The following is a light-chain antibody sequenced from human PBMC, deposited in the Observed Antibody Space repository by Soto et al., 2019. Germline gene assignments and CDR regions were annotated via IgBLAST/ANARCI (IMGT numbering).Light chain of an antibody. CDR3: SSYTSRSTGV. CDR2: DVS. Sequence: QSVLTQPASVSGSPGQSITISCTGTSSDIGGCNYVSWYQQHPGKAPKLMIYDVSNRPSGVSNRFSGSKSGNTASLTISGLQAEDEADYYCSSYTSRSTGVFGTGTKVTVL. J-gene: IGLJ1*01. V-gene: IGLV2-14*01. CDR1: SSDIGGCNY.